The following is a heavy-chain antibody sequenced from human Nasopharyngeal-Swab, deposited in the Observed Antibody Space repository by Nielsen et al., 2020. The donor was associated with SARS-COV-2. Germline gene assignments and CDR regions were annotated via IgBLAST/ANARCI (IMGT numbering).Heavy chain of an antibody. J-gene: IGHJ5*02. CDR1: GGSISSSSYY. D-gene: IGHD6-13*01. V-gene: IGHV4-39*01. CDR2: IYYSGST. Sequence: SETLSLTCTVSGGSISSSSYYWGWLRQPPGEGLEWIGSIYYSGSTYYNPSLKSRVTISVDTSKNQFSLKLSSVTAADTAVYYCSRLAGTNWFDPWGQGTLVTVSS. CDR3: SRLAGTNWFDP.